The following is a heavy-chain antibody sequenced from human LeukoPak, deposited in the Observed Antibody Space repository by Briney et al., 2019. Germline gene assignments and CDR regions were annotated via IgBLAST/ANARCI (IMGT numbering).Heavy chain of an antibody. CDR3: AKDAYGGATFFYYMDV. J-gene: IGHJ6*03. CDR2: ISWNSGNI. CDR1: GFTFDDYA. D-gene: IGHD2/OR15-2a*01. V-gene: IGHV3-9*01. Sequence: TGGSLRLPCAGSGFTFDDYAMHWVRQTPGKGLEWVSGISWNSGNIAYADFVGGRFTISRDNAKNSLSLQMNSLSDEDTAVYYCAKDAYGGATFFYYMDVWGKGTTVTVSS.